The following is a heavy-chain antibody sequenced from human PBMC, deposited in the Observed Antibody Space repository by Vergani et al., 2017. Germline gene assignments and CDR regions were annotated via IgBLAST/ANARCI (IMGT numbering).Heavy chain of an antibody. CDR1: GFTFNNYG. CDR3: AKDRAITATTVPDY. D-gene: IGHD1-20*01. V-gene: IGHV3-30*02. J-gene: IGHJ4*02. CDR2: IRYDGNNQ. Sequence: VQLVESGGGLVQPGGSLRLSCEASGFTFNNYGIHWVRQTPGKGLEWVAFIRYDGNNQQYFHSVKGRFTISRDNSKNTVYLQMNSLRVEDTAVYYCAKDRAITATTVPDYWGQGTLVTVSS.